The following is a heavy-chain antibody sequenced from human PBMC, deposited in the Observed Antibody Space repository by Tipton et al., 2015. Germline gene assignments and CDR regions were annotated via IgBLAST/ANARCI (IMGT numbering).Heavy chain of an antibody. CDR3: ARGLYGDSGKNWFDP. V-gene: IGHV4-34*01. J-gene: IGHJ5*02. Sequence: TLSLTCAVYGGSFSGYYWNWIRQPPGKGLEWIGEIIHSGTTNYNPSLKSRVTISIDTSTCQFSLKLRSVTAADTAVYYCARGLYGDSGKNWFDPWGQGTLVTVSS. D-gene: IGHD4-17*01. CDR1: GGSFSGYY. CDR2: IIHSGTT.